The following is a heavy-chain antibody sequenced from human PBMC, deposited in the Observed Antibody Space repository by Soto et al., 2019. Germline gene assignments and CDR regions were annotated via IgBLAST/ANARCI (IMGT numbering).Heavy chain of an antibody. D-gene: IGHD3-16*01. Sequence: GGSLRVSCAASVFKFSNYAMSWVRQAPGKGLDWVSLISGTGGGTYYADSVKGRFTISRDNSHNTLYLQVHSLTAEDTAVYYCAKDRRAGGNSAFYFDFWGQGAKVTVSS. CDR1: VFKFSNYA. J-gene: IGHJ4*02. V-gene: IGHV3-23*01. CDR3: AKDRRAGGNSAFYFDF. CDR2: ISGTGGGT.